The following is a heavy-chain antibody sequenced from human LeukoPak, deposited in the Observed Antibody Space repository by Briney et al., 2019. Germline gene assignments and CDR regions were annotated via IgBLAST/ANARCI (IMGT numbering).Heavy chain of an antibody. D-gene: IGHD4-11*01. CDR2: IYTSGST. CDR3: ARDLKQGSPMPTTVTFFDY. J-gene: IGHJ4*02. Sequence: SETLSLTCTVSGVSISSYSWSWIRQPAGKGLDWIGRIYTSGSTNYNPSLKSRVTMSVDKSKNQFSLKLSSVTAADTAVYYCARDLKQGSPMPTTVTFFDYWGQGTLVTVSS. CDR1: GVSISSYS. V-gene: IGHV4-4*07.